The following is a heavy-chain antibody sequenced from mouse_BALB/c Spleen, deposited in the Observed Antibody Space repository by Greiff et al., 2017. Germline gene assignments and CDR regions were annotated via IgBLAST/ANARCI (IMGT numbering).Heavy chain of an antibody. D-gene: IGHD1-2*01. CDR3: ARPITTATGWYFDV. CDR2: ISNGGGST. J-gene: IGHJ1*01. CDR1: GFTFSSYT. V-gene: IGHV5-12-2*01. Sequence: VQLKESGGGLVQPGGSLKLSCAASGFTFSSYTMSWVRQTPEKRLEWVAYISNGGGSTYYPDTVKGRFAISRDNAKNTLYLQMSSLKSEDTAMYYCARPITTATGWYFDVWGAGTTVTVSS.